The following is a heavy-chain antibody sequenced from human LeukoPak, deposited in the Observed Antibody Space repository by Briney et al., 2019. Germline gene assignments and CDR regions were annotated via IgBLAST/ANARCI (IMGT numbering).Heavy chain of an antibody. CDR3: ARESSSSWRDFDY. V-gene: IGHV3-48*01. CDR2: ISSSSGTI. CDR1: GFTFSSYS. D-gene: IGHD6-13*01. Sequence: GGSLRLSCAASGFTFSSYSMNWVRQAPGKGLEWVSYISSSSGTIYYADSVKGRFTISRDNAKNSLYLQMNSLRAEDTAVYYCARESSSSWRDFDYWGQGTLVTVSS. J-gene: IGHJ4*02.